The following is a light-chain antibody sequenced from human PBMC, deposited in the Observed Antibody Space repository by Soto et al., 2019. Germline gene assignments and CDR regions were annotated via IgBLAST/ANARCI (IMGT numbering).Light chain of an antibody. V-gene: IGKV3-15*01. CDR1: QSVSSD. J-gene: IGKJ5*01. Sequence: IGMTQSPSTLSVSTGERATLSCRASQSVSSDLAWYQQKPGQSPRLLIYAASTRATGIPARFSGSGSGTEFTLTISSLQSADFAVYYCQQYTNLPLSFAQGARTEI. CDR2: AAS. CDR3: QQYTNLPLS.